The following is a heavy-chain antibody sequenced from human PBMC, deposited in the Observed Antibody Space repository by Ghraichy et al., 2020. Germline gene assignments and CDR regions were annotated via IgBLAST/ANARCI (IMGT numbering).Heavy chain of an antibody. CDR3: ARERTYGDRFFDY. Sequence: SQTLSLTCTVSGGSISSGGYHWSWIRQHPGKGLEWIGYIEYTGSTYYNPSLKSRISMSVDTSKNQFSLNLNSVTAADTAVYCCARERTYGDRFFDYWGQGILVTVSS. CDR2: IEYTGST. V-gene: IGHV4-31*03. D-gene: IGHD4-17*01. CDR1: GGSISSGGYH. J-gene: IGHJ4*02.